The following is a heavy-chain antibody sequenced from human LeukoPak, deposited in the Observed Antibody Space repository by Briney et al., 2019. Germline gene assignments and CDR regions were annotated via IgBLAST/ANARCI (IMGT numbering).Heavy chain of an antibody. D-gene: IGHD6-19*01. CDR3: ARDLSPRGAGTGY. CDR2: ISSSSSYI. Sequence: GGSLRLSCAASGFTFSSYSMNWVRQAPGKGLEWVSSISSSSSYIYYADSVKGRFTISRDNAKNSLYLQMNSLRAEDTAVYYCARDLSPRGAGTGYWGQGTLVTVSS. J-gene: IGHJ4*02. V-gene: IGHV3-21*01. CDR1: GFTFSSYS.